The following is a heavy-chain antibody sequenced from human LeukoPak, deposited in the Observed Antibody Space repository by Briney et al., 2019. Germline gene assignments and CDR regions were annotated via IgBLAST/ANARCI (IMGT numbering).Heavy chain of an antibody. Sequence: PGRSLRLSCAASGFTFSDYYMSWIRQAPGKGLEWVSYISGSGGTIYYADSVKGRFTISRDNAKNSLFLQMNSLRADDTAVYYCARDGRYSATRNWFDPWGQGTLVTVSS. CDR3: ARDGRYSATRNWFDP. D-gene: IGHD5-12*01. CDR1: GFTFSDYY. CDR2: ISGSGGTI. J-gene: IGHJ5*02. V-gene: IGHV3-11*01.